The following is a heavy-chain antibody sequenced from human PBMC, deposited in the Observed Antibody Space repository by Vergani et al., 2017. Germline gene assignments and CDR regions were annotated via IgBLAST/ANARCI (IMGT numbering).Heavy chain of an antibody. Sequence: QLQLQESGPGLVKPSETLSLTCTVSGGSISSSSYYWGWIRQPPGKGLEWIWSIYYSGSTYYNPSLKSRVTISVDTSKNQFSLKLSSVTSADTAVYYCARGSHYYGSGVPLGDVWGKGTTVTVSS. D-gene: IGHD3-10*01. V-gene: IGHV4-39*01. J-gene: IGHJ6*04. CDR3: ARGSHYYGSGVPLGDV. CDR1: GGSISSSSYY. CDR2: IYYSGST.